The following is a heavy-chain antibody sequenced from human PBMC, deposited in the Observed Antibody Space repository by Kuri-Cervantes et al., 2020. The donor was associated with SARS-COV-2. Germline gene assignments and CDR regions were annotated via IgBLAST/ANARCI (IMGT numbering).Heavy chain of an antibody. CDR1: GFTFSSYA. J-gene: IGHJ6*02. D-gene: IGHD3-10*01. V-gene: IGHV3-30*07. CDR2: ISYDGSNK. Sequence: GESLKISCAASGFTFSSYAMHWVRQAPGKGLEWVAVISYDGSNKYYADSVKGRFTISRDNSKNTLYLQMNSLRAEDTAVYYCARDYMVRGVIPLDVWGQGTTVTVSS. CDR3: ARDYMVRGVIPLDV.